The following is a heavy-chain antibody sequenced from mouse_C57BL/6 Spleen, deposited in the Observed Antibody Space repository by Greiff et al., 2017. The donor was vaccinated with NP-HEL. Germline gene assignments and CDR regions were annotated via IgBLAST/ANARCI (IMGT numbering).Heavy chain of an antibody. V-gene: IGHV5-9-1*02. CDR2: ISSGGDYI. D-gene: IGHD1-1*01. Sequence: EVKLVESGEGLVKPGGSLKLSCAASGFTFSSYAMSWVRQTPEKRLEWVAYISSGGDYIYYADTVKGRFTISRDNARNTLYLQMSSLKSEDTAMYYCTRDQGYYGSSYGAMDYWGQGTSVTVSS. CDR1: GFTFSSYA. J-gene: IGHJ4*01. CDR3: TRDQGYYGSSYGAMDY.